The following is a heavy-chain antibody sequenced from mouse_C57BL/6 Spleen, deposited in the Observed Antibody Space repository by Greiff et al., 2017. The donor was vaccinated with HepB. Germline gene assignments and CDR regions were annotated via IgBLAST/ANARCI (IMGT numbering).Heavy chain of an antibody. V-gene: IGHV1-61*01. D-gene: IGHD1-1*01. J-gene: IGHJ2*01. Sequence: QVQLQQPGAELVRPGSSVKLSCKASGYTFTSYWMDWVKQRPGQGLEWIGNIYPSDSETHYNQKFKDKATLTVDKSSSTAYMQLSSLTSEDSAVYYCARKYYALDYWGQGTTLTVSS. CDR2: IYPSDSET. CDR1: GYTFTSYW. CDR3: ARKYYALDY.